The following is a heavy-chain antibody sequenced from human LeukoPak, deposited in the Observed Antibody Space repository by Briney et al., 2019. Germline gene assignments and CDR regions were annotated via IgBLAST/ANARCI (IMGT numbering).Heavy chain of an antibody. CDR3: ARGGYYYDSSRYFDY. Sequence: ASVKVSCKASGYTFTSYAMHWVRQAPGQRLEWMGWINAGNGNTKYSQEFQGRVTITRDTSASTAYMELSSLRSEDTAVYYCARGGYYYDSSRYFDYWGQGTLVTVSS. CDR2: INAGNGNT. J-gene: IGHJ4*02. D-gene: IGHD3-22*01. V-gene: IGHV1-3*01. CDR1: GYTFTSYA.